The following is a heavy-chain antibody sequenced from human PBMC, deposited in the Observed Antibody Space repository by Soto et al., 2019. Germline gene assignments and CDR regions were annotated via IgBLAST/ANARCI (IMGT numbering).Heavy chain of an antibody. D-gene: IGHD3-10*01. CDR1: GFTFDDYA. CDR2: ISWNSGSI. Sequence: EVQLVESGGGLVQPGRSLRLSCAASGFTFDDYAMYWVRQAPGKGLEWVSGISWNSGSIGYADSVKGRFTISRDNAKNSLYLQMNSLRAEDTALYYCAKDRATMVRGVINYYYGMDVWGQGTTVTVSS. V-gene: IGHV3-9*01. CDR3: AKDRATMVRGVINYYYGMDV. J-gene: IGHJ6*02.